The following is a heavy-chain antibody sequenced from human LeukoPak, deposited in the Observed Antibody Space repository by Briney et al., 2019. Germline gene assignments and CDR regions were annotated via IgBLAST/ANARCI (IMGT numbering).Heavy chain of an antibody. CDR1: GVTFSNYA. CDR2: IGGSGANT. Sequence: GGSLRLSCAVSGVTFSNYALNWVRQAPGKGLEWVSAIGGSGANTYYADSAKGRFTISGDTSKNTLYLQMNNLRAEDTAVYYCAKESTYDFWGGYYNYYMDVWGKGTTVTVSS. V-gene: IGHV3-23*01. D-gene: IGHD3-3*01. J-gene: IGHJ6*03. CDR3: AKESTYDFWGGYYNYYMDV.